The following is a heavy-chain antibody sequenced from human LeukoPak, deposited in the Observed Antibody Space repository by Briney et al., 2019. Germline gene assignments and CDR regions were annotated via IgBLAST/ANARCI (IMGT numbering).Heavy chain of an antibody. Sequence: SVKVSCKASGGTFSSYAISWVRQAPGQGLEWMGGIIPIFGTANYAQKFQGRVTITADESTSTAYMELSSLRSEDTAVYYCARTYDYSNPFDYWGQGTLVAVSS. CDR2: IIPIFGTA. CDR3: ARTYDYSNPFDY. J-gene: IGHJ4*02. CDR1: GGTFSSYA. V-gene: IGHV1-69*13. D-gene: IGHD4-11*01.